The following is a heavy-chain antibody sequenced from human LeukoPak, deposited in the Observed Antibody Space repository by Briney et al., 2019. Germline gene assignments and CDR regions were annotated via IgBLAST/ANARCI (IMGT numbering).Heavy chain of an antibody. J-gene: IGHJ4*02. CDR2: IYYSGST. CDR1: GGSISSSSYY. D-gene: IGHD1-26*01. Sequence: SETLSLTCTVSGGSISSSSYYWGWIRQPPGKGLEWIGSIYYSGSTYYNPSLKSRVTISVDTSKNQFSLKLSSVTAADTAVYYCARHSGGRGSYFISNWGQGTLVTVSS. V-gene: IGHV4-39*01. CDR3: ARHSGGRGSYFISN.